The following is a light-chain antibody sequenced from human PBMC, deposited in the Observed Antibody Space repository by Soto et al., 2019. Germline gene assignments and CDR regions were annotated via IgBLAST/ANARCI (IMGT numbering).Light chain of an antibody. CDR3: CSYAGSSTSPYV. J-gene: IGLJ1*01. Sequence: SALTPPASVSGSPGQSINISCTVTSSDVGSYNLVSWYQQHPGKAPKLMIYEGSKRPSGVSNRFSGSKSGNTASLTISGLQAEDEADYYCCSYAGSSTSPYVFGTGTKVTVL. CDR1: SSDVGSYNL. V-gene: IGLV2-23*01. CDR2: EGS.